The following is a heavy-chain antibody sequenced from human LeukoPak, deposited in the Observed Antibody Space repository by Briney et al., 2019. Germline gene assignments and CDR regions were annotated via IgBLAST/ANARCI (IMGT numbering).Heavy chain of an antibody. CDR3: ARAGGDYGSGRKPLDL. D-gene: IGHD3-10*01. J-gene: IGHJ2*01. Sequence: PGRSLRLSCAASGFTFSSYAMHWVRQAPGKGLEWVAVILYDGSNKYYADSVKCRFTISRDNSKNTLYLQMNSLRAEDTAVYYCARAGGDYGSGRKPLDLWGRGTLVTVSS. V-gene: IGHV3-30-3*01. CDR1: GFTFSSYA. CDR2: ILYDGSNK.